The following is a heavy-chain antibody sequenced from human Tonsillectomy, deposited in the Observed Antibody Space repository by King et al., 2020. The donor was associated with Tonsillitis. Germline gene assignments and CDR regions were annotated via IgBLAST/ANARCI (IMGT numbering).Heavy chain of an antibody. CDR3: ARAAVAETGSWFFDY. V-gene: IGHV1-2*02. J-gene: IGHJ4*02. CDR1: GYTFTDYF. Sequence: QLVQSGAEVKRSGASVKVSCRASGYTFTDYFLHWVRQAPGQGLEWLGWINIKTGATNYGKNFEGRVTMTRDTSRFTAYMQLGGLTSDDTAVYYCARAAVAETGSWFFDYWGQGTLVAVSS. CDR2: INIKTGAT. D-gene: IGHD3-22*01.